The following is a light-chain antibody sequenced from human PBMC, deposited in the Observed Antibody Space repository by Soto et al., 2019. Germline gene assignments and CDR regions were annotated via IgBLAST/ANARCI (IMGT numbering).Light chain of an antibody. CDR3: QQYNGFSLWT. CDR2: DAS. J-gene: IGKJ1*01. Sequence: DSPMTQSPSTLAASVGDRVTITCRASQSVSSWLAWFQQRPGQAPKLLIYDASILKSGVPSRFSGSGSGTDFALTISSLQPDDFATYYCQQYNGFSLWTFGQGTKVEIK. CDR1: QSVSSW. V-gene: IGKV1-5*01.